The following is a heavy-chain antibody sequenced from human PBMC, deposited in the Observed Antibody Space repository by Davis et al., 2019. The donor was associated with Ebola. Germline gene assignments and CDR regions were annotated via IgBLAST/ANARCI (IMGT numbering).Heavy chain of an antibody. D-gene: IGHD2/OR15-2a*01. V-gene: IGHV5-51*01. CDR2: IYPGYYDT. CDR1: GYSLTTYW. J-gene: IGHJ3*02. CDR3: ARQRVLGLSFGAFDI. Sequence: VGSLITPCNGSGYSLTTYWLAWVPQPPEKGLEWRGLIYPGYYDTRYSPSFEGQVTISADRSISTAYLHWSSLKSSHTAMYYCARQRVLGLSFGAFDIWGQGTMITVSS.